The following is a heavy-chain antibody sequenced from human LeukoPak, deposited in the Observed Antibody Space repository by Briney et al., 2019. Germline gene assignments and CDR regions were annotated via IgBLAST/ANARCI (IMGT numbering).Heavy chain of an antibody. Sequence: GGSLRLSCAASRFTFSNYAMNWVRQAPGKGLEWVSAISDSGDSTYYADSVKGRFTISRDNSKNTLYLQMNSLRAEDTAVYYCAREGGCGGDCYSAHWGQGTLVTVSS. CDR2: ISDSGDST. J-gene: IGHJ4*02. CDR3: AREGGCGGDCYSAH. CDR1: RFTFSNYA. D-gene: IGHD2-21*02. V-gene: IGHV3-23*01.